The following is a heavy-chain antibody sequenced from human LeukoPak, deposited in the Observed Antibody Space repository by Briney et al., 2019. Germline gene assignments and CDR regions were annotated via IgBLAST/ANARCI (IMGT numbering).Heavy chain of an antibody. J-gene: IGHJ4*02. CDR1: GGPISSYY. CDR3: ARERQRGIFDY. V-gene: IGHV4-4*07. D-gene: IGHD6-25*01. Sequence: SETLSLTCTVSGGPISSYYWSWIRQPAGKGREWIGRIYTSGSTNYNPSLKRRVTMSVGTSKNQFSLKLSSVTAAHTALYYCARERQRGIFDYWGQPTIVTVS. CDR2: IYTSGST.